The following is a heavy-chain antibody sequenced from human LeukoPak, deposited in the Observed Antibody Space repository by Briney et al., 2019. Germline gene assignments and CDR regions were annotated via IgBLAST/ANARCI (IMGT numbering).Heavy chain of an antibody. CDR1: GGSIRSYY. CDR2: IYYSGST. CDR3: ARGAESLRYFDYVDY. V-gene: IGHV4-59*12. Sequence: SETLSLTCTVSGGSIRSYYWSWIRQPPGKGLEWIAYIYYSGSTNYNPSLKSRVTISVDTSKNQFSLKLSSVTAADTAVYYCARGAESLRYFDYVDYWGQGTLVTVSS. D-gene: IGHD3-9*01. J-gene: IGHJ4*02.